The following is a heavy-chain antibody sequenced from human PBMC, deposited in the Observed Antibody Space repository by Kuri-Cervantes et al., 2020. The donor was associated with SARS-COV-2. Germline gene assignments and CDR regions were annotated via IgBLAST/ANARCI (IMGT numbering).Heavy chain of an antibody. D-gene: IGHD6-25*01. V-gene: IGHV3-21*01. CDR3: AKDRAPRSSDYFDY. CDR1: DFSFGGYG. CDR2: ISSSSSYI. J-gene: IGHJ4*02. Sequence: GGSLSLSCTASDFSFGGYGMNWVRQAPGKGLEWVSSISSSSSYIYYADSVKGRFTISRDNAKNSLYLQMNSLRAEDTAVYYCAKDRAPRSSDYFDYWGQGTLVTVSS.